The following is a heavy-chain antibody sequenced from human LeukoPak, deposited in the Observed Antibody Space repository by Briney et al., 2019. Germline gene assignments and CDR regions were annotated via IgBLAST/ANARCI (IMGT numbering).Heavy chain of an antibody. V-gene: IGHV4-39*07. CDR3: ASLPTVYSRGYLAL. CDR2: IYYGGST. D-gene: IGHD3-22*01. CDR1: GGSINSSSYY. Sequence: PSETLSLTCAVSGGSINSSSYYWGWIRQPPGKGLEWIGSIYYGGSTYYNPSLKSRVTISVDMSKNQFSLKLSSVTAADTAVYYCASLPTVYSRGYLALWGQGTLVTVSS. J-gene: IGHJ4*02.